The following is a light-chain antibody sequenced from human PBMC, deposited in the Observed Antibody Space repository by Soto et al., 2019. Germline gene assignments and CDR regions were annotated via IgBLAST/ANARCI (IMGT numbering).Light chain of an antibody. Sequence: QSVLTQPASVSGSPGQSITISCTGTSSDVGAYNYVSWYQQHPGKAPKLMIYEVSNRPSGVSNRFSGSKSGNTASLTISGLQAEDEADYYCSSYTSSNTLYGFGTGTKLTVL. J-gene: IGLJ1*01. V-gene: IGLV2-14*01. CDR3: SSYTSSNTLYG. CDR2: EVS. CDR1: SSDVGAYNY.